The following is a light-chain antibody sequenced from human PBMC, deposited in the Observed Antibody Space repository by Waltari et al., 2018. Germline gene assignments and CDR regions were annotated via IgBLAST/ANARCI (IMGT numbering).Light chain of an antibody. CDR2: DVS. V-gene: IGLV2-14*03. Sequence: QSALTQPASVSGSPGQSITISCAGSSSDVGAYNYVSWYQQHPGKALRLIIYDVSNRPSGVSNRFSGSRSGNTASLTISGLQAEDEADYYCASYTTSDSYVFGTGTEVTVL. J-gene: IGLJ1*01. CDR1: SSDVGAYNY. CDR3: ASYTTSDSYV.